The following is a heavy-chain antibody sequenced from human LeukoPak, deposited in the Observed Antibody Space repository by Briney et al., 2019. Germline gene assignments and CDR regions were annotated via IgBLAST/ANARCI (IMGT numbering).Heavy chain of an antibody. CDR3: ARYYDFWSGYQDY. Sequence: HPGGSLRLSCAASGFPFSSYSMNWVRQAPGKGLEWVSYISISGNMIYYADSVKGRFTISRDNAKNSLYLQMNSLRAGDTAVYYCARYYDFWSGYQDYWGQGTLVTVSS. V-gene: IGHV3-48*04. CDR2: ISISGNMI. D-gene: IGHD3-3*01. CDR1: GFPFSSYS. J-gene: IGHJ4*02.